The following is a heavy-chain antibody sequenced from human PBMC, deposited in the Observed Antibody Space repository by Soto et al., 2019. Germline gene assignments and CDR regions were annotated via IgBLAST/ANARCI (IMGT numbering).Heavy chain of an antibody. CDR1: GGSFSGYY. D-gene: IGHD6-13*01. CDR3: ARGVNAATGLGVRWFDP. CDR2: INHSGST. J-gene: IGHJ5*02. Sequence: PSETLFRTCAVYGGSFSGYYWSWMRQPPGKGLEWIGEINHSGSTNYNPSLKSRVTISVDTSKNQFSLKLSSVTAADTAVYYCARGVNAATGLGVRWFDPWGQGTLVTVSS. V-gene: IGHV4-34*01.